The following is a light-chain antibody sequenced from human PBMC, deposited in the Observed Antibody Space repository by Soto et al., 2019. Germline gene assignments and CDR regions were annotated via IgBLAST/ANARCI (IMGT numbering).Light chain of an antibody. V-gene: IGKV4-1*01. J-gene: IGKJ1*01. CDR1: LNVFFSRNNKSS. CDR3: HQYYTTPWT. CDR2: WAS. Sequence: SCKSSLNVFFSRNNKSSLAWYQLKPRQPPKALIYWASIRESGVPDRFSGSGSGTDFTLTISSLQAEDVAIYYCHQYYTTPWTFGQGTRVEIK.